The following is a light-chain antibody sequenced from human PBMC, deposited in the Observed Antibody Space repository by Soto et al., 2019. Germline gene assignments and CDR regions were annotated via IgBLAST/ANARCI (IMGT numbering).Light chain of an antibody. CDR1: QGIYNY. Sequence: DIQMTQSPSSLSASVGDRVTITCRASQGIYNYLAWYQQKPGKVPKLLIYAASTLQSGVPSRFSGSGSGTDFTLTISSLQPEDIATYYCQKYDSAPQTFGQGTRWKSN. V-gene: IGKV1-27*01. J-gene: IGKJ1*01. CDR2: AAS. CDR3: QKYDSAPQT.